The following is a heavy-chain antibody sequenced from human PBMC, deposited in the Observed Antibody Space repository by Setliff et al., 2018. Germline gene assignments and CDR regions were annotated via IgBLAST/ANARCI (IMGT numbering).Heavy chain of an antibody. D-gene: IGHD1-1*01. CDR1: RGSINSHY. V-gene: IGHV4-4*07. CDR2: IFGSGST. Sequence: SETLSLTCTVSRGSINSHYWSWIRQPAGKGPEWIGRIFGSGSTNYNPSLKSRVTMSIDTSKNQFFLKVRSVTAADTAVYYCARDRGSNNSPEDFDYWGLGTLVTVSS. J-gene: IGHJ4*02. CDR3: ARDRGSNNSPEDFDY.